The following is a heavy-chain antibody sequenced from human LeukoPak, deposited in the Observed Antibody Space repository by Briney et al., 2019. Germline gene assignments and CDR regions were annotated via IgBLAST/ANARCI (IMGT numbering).Heavy chain of an antibody. V-gene: IGHV3-9*01. CDR3: AKDIAPRYGSGPGGDY. J-gene: IGHJ4*02. Sequence: PGGSLRLSCAASGFTFDDYAMHWVRQAPGKGLEWVSGISWNSGSIGYADSVKGRFTISRDNAKNSLYLQMNSLRAEDTAVYYCAKDIAPRYGSGPGGDYWGQGTLVTVSS. CDR1: GFTFDDYA. CDR2: ISWNSGSI. D-gene: IGHD3-10*01.